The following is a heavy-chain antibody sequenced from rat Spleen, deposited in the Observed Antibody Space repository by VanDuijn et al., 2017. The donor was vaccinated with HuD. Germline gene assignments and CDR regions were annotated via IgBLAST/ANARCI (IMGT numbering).Heavy chain of an antibody. CDR1: GFTFSNYY. V-gene: IGHV5-27*01. CDR3: TKRLGPYWYFDF. Sequence: EVQLVESGGGLVQPGRSLKLSCAASGFTFSNYYMAWVRQAPTKGLEWVAYISTGGGSTYYRDSVKGRFTISRDNAKSTLYLEMDSLRSEDTATYYCTKRLGPYWYFDFWGPGTMVTVSS. J-gene: IGHJ1*01. CDR2: ISTGGGST. D-gene: IGHD4-6*01.